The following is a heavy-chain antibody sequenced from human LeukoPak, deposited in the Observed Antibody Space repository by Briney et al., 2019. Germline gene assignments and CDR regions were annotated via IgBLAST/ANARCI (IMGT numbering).Heavy chain of an antibody. J-gene: IGHJ3*01. CDR3: ARVGGPVPAALEDAFDL. CDR1: GASISAYY. D-gene: IGHD2-15*01. Sequence: SETLSLTCNVSGASISAYYWSWIRQSAGGRLEFIGRVYTSGSPDYNPSFKSRVTMSADTSKNQFSLKLRSVTAADTALYYCARVGGPVPAALEDAFDLWGQGTLVTVSS. CDR2: VYTSGSP. V-gene: IGHV4-4*07.